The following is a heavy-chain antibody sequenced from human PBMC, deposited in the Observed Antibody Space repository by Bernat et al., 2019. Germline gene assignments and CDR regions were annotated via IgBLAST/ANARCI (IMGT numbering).Heavy chain of an antibody. CDR3: ARVHLRVDAFDI. CDR2: ISYDGSNK. J-gene: IGHJ3*02. D-gene: IGHD3-10*01. V-gene: IGHV3-30-3*01. Sequence: QVQLVESGGGVVQPGRSLRLSCAASGFTFSSYAMHWVRQAPGKGLEWVAVISYDGSNKYYADSVKGRFTISRDNSKNTLYLQMNSLRAEDTAVYYCARVHLRVDAFDIWGQGTMVTVSS. CDR1: GFTFSSYA.